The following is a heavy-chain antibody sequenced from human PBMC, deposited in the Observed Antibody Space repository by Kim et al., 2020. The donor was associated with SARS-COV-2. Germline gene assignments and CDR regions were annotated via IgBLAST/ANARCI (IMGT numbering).Heavy chain of an antibody. J-gene: IGHJ5*02. V-gene: IGHV4-39*01. CDR2: IYYSGST. CDR3: ARGLTMIVVVIPGGWFDP. CDR1: GGSISSSSYY. D-gene: IGHD3-22*01. Sequence: SETLSLTCTVSGGSISSSSYYWGWIRQPPGKGLEWIGSIYYSGSTYYNPSLKSRVTISVDTSKNQFSLKLSSVTAADTAVYYCARGLTMIVVVIPGGWFDPWGQGTLVTGSS.